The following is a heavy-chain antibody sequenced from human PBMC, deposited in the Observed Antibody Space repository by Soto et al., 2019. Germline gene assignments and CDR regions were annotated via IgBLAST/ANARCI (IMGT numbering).Heavy chain of an antibody. CDR3: ARAPYYYGSGSYYNDYYGMDV. CDR1: GFTFSSYA. Sequence: SGGSLRLSCAASGFTFSSYAMHWVRQAPGKGLEWVAVISYDGSNKYYADSVKGRFTISRDNSKNTLYLQMNSLRAEDTAVYYCARAPYYYGSGSYYNDYYGMDVWGQGTTVTVSS. V-gene: IGHV3-30-3*01. CDR2: ISYDGSNK. J-gene: IGHJ6*02. D-gene: IGHD3-10*01.